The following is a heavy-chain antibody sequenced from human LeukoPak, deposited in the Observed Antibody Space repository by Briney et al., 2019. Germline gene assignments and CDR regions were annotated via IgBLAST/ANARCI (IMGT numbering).Heavy chain of an antibody. V-gene: IGHV3-23*01. CDR1: GFTFSSYA. Sequence: GGSLRLSCAASGFTFSSYAMRGVREAPGKGREWVSAIRGSGGSTYYADTVKGGFTISRDNSKNTVYVQMNSLRAEDTAVYYCAKDRSWIQLWDIDYWGQGTLVTVSS. J-gene: IGHJ4*02. CDR2: IRGSGGST. CDR3: AKDRSWIQLWDIDY. D-gene: IGHD5-18*01.